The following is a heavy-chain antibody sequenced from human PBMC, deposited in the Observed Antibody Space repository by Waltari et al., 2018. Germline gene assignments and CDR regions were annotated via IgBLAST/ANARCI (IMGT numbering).Heavy chain of an antibody. D-gene: IGHD6-13*01. V-gene: IGHV3-30*02. CDR1: GFTFSSYG. J-gene: IGHJ1*01. CDR3: AKARVAAAGTYFQH. CDR2: IWYDGSNK. Sequence: QVQLVESGGGVVQPGGSLRLSCAASGFTFSSYGMHWVRQAPGKGLEWVAFIWYDGSNKYYADSVKGRFTISRDNSKNTLYLQMNSLRAEDTAMYYCAKARVAAAGTYFQHWGQGTLVTVSS.